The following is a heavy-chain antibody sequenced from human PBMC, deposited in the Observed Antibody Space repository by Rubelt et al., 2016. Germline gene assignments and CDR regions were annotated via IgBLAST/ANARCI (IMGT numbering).Heavy chain of an antibody. D-gene: IGHD3-22*01. Sequence: SRGGLVQPGGSLRVSCAASGFTFSRYAMNWVRQAPGKGLEWVSYISSSGHSVYYADSVKGRFTISRDNAKNSLFLQLNSLRAEDTAVYYCARENAAHSSGYSFIDYGGQGTLVTVSS. V-gene: IGHV3-48*03. CDR2: ISSSGHSV. CDR3: ARENAAHSSGYSFIDY. CDR1: GFTFSRYA. J-gene: IGHJ4*02.